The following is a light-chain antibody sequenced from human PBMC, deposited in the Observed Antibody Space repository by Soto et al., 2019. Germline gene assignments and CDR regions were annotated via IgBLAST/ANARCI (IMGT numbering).Light chain of an antibody. J-gene: IGKJ3*01. CDR2: GAS. CDR3: QQYNTWPLT. Sequence: EIVMTQSPGTLSVSPGERATLSCRASQSVSTNFAWYQQKPGQAPRLLIYGASTRASNIAARFSGSGSGTEFTLTITSLQPEDFAVYYCQQYNTWPLTFGPGTKVDLK. V-gene: IGKV3-15*01. CDR1: QSVSTN.